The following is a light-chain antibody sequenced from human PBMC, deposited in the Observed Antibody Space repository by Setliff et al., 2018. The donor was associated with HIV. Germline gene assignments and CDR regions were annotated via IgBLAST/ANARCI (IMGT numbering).Light chain of an antibody. V-gene: IGLV2-11*01. CDR1: SSHVGAYKY. CDR3: CSYAGTSTFYV. J-gene: IGLJ1*01. CDR2: DVD. Sequence: SVLTQPRSVSGSPGQSVTISCTGTSSHVGAYKYVSWYQQLPGKAPKLIIYDVDKRPSGVPYRVSGSKTDNTASLTISGLQGEDEADYYCCSYAGTSTFYVFGTGTKVTVL.